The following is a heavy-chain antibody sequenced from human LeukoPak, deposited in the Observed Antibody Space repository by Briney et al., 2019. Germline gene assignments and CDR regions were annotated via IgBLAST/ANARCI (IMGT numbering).Heavy chain of an antibody. Sequence: VASVKVSCKASGYTFTNFGISWVRQAPGQGLEWMGGIIPIFGTANYAQKFQGRVTITADESTSTAYMELSSLRSEDTAVYYCARGAHDYGDYDDNYYYYMDVWGKGTTVTISS. J-gene: IGHJ6*03. CDR2: IIPIFGTA. V-gene: IGHV1-69*13. D-gene: IGHD4-17*01. CDR3: ARGAHDYGDYDDNYYYYMDV. CDR1: GYTFTNFG.